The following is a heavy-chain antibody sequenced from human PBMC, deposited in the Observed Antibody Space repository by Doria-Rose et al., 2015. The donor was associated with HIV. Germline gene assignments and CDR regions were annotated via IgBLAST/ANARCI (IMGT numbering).Heavy chain of an antibody. D-gene: IGHD1-1*01. Sequence: QVQLQQWDAGLVKPSETLSLTCAVFGGSFSGYYWSWIRQPPGKGLEWIGEIHHSSSTNYKTSLKSRVTISLDTSKNLFSLKLSSVTAADTAVYYCARGLLRGGWNDVDYYYGMDVWGQGTTVTVSS. CDR1: GGSFSGYY. CDR2: IHHSSST. J-gene: IGHJ6*02. V-gene: IGHV4-34*01. CDR3: ARGLLRGGWNDVDYYYGMDV.